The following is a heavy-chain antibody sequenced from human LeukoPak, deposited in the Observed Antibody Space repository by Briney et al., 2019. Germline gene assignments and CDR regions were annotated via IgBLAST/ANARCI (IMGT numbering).Heavy chain of an antibody. V-gene: IGHV4-34*01. CDR1: GGSFSGYY. D-gene: IGHD2-2*01. CDR3: ARFRKGYCSSTSCYGPDAFDI. CDR2: INHSGST. J-gene: IGHJ3*02. Sequence: ASETLSLTCAVYGGSFSGYYWSWLRQPPGKGLEWIGEINHSGSTNYNPSLKSRVTISVNTSKNQFSLKLSSVTAADTAVYYCARFRKGYCSSTSCYGPDAFDIWGQGTMVTVSS.